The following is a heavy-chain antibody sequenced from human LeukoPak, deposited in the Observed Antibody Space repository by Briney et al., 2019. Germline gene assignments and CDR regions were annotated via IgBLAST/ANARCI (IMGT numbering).Heavy chain of an antibody. CDR2: IRYDGSNK. CDR1: GFTFSSYG. Sequence: PGGSLRLSCAASGFTFSSYGMHWVRQAPGKGLEWVAFIRYDGSNKYYTDSVKGRFTISRNNSKNTLYLQMNSLRAEDTAVYYCAKDQYSSPYYFDYWGQGTLVTVSS. J-gene: IGHJ4*02. D-gene: IGHD6-19*01. CDR3: AKDQYSSPYYFDY. V-gene: IGHV3-30*02.